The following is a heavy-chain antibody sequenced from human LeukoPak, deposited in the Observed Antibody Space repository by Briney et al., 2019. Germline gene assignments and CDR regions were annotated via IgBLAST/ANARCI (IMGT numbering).Heavy chain of an antibody. CDR2: ISSSGTTI. CDR1: GFTVRSNY. V-gene: IGHV3-48*03. D-gene: IGHD3-16*02. J-gene: IGHJ4*02. Sequence: GGSLRLSCAASGFTVRSNYMNWVRQAPGKGLEWVSYISSSGTTIHYADSLKGRFTISRDNAKNSVYLQMNSLRVEDTAVYYCARVRYQTADYWGQGTLVTVSS. CDR3: ARVRYQTADY.